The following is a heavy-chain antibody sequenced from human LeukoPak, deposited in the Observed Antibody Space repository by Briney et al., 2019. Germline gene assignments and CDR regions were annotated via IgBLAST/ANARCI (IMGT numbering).Heavy chain of an antibody. CDR2: IKQDGSEK. CDR1: GFTFSSYW. D-gene: IGHD5-18*01. V-gene: IGHV3-7*01. J-gene: IGHJ3*02. Sequence: GGSLRLSCATSGFTFSSYWMSWVRQAPGKGLEWVANIKQDGSEKYYVDSVKGRFTISRDNAKNSLYLQMNSLRAEDTAVYYCARFSSYGFDAFDIWGQGTMVTVSS. CDR3: ARFSSYGFDAFDI.